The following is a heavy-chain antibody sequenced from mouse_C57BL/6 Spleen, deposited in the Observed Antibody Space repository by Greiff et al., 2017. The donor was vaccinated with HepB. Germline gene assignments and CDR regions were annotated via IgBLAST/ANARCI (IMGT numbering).Heavy chain of an antibody. CDR1: GYAFSSSW. CDR2: IYPGDGDT. J-gene: IGHJ3*01. D-gene: IGHD4-1*01. Sequence: VQRVESGPELVKPGASVKISCKASGYAFSSSWMNWVKQRPGKGLEWIGRIYPGDGDTNYNGKFKGKATLTADKSSSTAYMQLSSLTSEDSAVYFCARNWDEDWFAYWGQGTLVTVSA. CDR3: ARNWDEDWFAY. V-gene: IGHV1-82*01.